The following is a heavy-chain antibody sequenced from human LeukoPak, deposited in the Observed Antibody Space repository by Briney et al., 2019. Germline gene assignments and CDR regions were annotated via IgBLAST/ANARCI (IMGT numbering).Heavy chain of an antibody. Sequence: GGSLRLSXAASGFIFSSYSMNWVRQAPGKGLEWVSYISGASSAIFYADSVRGRFTISRDNAKNSLYLEMNSLRAEDTAVYYCATFKYPAAFDIWGQGTMVTVPS. J-gene: IGHJ3*02. V-gene: IGHV3-48*01. D-gene: IGHD2-2*01. CDR1: GFIFSSYS. CDR3: ATFKYPAAFDI. CDR2: ISGASSAI.